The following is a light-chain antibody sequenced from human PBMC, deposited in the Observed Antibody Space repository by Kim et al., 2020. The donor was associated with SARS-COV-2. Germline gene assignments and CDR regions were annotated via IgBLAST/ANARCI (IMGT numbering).Light chain of an antibody. CDR3: QQYNNWPSWT. V-gene: IGKV3-15*01. CDR2: GAS. J-gene: IGKJ1*01. CDR1: QSVSSK. Sequence: EVVMTQSPATLSVSPGEGATLSCRASQSVSSKLAWYQQKPGQAPRLLIYGASTRATGIPARFSGSGSGTDFTLTISSLQSEDFAVYYCQQYNNWPSWTFGQGTKVDIK.